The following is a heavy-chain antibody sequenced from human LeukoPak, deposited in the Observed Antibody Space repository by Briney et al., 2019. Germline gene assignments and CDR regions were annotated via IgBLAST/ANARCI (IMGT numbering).Heavy chain of an antibody. CDR3: AREDDYSNYLGY. CDR2: ISAYNGNT. J-gene: IGHJ4*02. V-gene: IGHV1-18*01. Sequence: ASVKVSCKASGYTFTSYAMNWVRQAPGQGLEWMGWISAYNGNTNYAQKLQGRVTMTTDTSTSTAYMELRSLRSDDTAVYYCAREDDYSNYLGYWGQGTLITVSS. D-gene: IGHD4-11*01. CDR1: GYTFTSYA.